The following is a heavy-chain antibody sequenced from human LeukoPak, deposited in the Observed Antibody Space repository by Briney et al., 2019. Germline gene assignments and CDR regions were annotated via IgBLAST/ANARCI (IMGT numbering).Heavy chain of an antibody. J-gene: IGHJ4*02. CDR2: IYHSGST. D-gene: IGHD4-17*01. CDR1: GGSISSRNC. V-gene: IGHV4-4*02. CDR3: ARASHDYGDYSHFDY. Sequence: AGTLSLTCAVSGGSISSRNCWSWVRQPPGKGLEWIGEIYHSGSTNYNPSLKTRVTISVDKSKNQFSLKLSSVTAADTAVYYCARASHDYGDYSHFDYWGQGTLVTVSS.